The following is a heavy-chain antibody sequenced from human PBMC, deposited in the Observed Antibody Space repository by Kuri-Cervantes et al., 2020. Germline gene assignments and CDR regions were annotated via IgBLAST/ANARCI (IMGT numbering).Heavy chain of an antibody. CDR2: IFSNDEK. CDR1: GFSLSTSGMG. D-gene: IGHD2-15*01. Sequence: SGPTLVKPTQTLTLTCTFSGFSLSTSGMGVSWIRQPPGKALEWLAHIFSNDEKSYSTFLKSRLTISKDTSKSQVVLTMTNMDPVDTATYYCARTYCSGGRCVRGWFDPWGQGTLVTVSS. V-gene: IGHV2-26*01. CDR3: ARTYCSGGRCVRGWFDP. J-gene: IGHJ5*02.